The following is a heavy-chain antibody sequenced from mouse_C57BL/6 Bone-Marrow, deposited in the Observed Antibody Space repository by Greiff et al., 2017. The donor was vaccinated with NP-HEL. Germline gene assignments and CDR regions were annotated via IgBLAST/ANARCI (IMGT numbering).Heavy chain of an antibody. CDR3: TTDYYDYEGFAY. V-gene: IGHV14-4*01. CDR1: GFNIKDDY. D-gene: IGHD2-4*01. CDR2: IDPENGDT. J-gene: IGHJ3*01. Sequence: EVQLQQSGAELVRPGASVKLSCTASGFNIKDDYMHWVKQRPEQGLEWIGWIDPENGDTEYASKFQGKATITADTSSNTAYLQLSSLTSEDTAVYYCTTDYYDYEGFAYWGQGTLVTVSA.